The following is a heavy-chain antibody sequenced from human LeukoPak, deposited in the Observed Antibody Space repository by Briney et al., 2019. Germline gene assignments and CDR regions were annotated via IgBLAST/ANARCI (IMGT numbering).Heavy chain of an antibody. Sequence: GASVKVSCKASGCTYTSYYMHWVRQAPGQGLEWMGVINPSGGSTSYTQKFQGRATMTRDTSISTAYMELSRLRSDDTAVYYCARDTRRELRLYFDYWGQGTLVTVSP. CDR3: ARDTRRELRLYFDY. V-gene: IGHV1-46*01. CDR1: GCTYTSYY. CDR2: INPSGGST. D-gene: IGHD1-1*01. J-gene: IGHJ4*02.